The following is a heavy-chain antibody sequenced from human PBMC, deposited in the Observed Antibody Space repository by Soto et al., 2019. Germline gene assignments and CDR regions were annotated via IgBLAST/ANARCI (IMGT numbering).Heavy chain of an antibody. CDR3: AGDLSVSGSYRFDY. CDR1: GGSVSSGSYY. J-gene: IGHJ4*02. Sequence: SETLSLTCTVSGGSVSSGSYYWSWIRQPPGKGLEWIGYIYYSASTNYNPSLKSRVTMSVDTSKSQFSLRLSSVTAADTAVYYCAGDLSVSGSYRFDYWGQGTLVTVSS. CDR2: IYYSAST. V-gene: IGHV4-61*01. D-gene: IGHD3-16*02.